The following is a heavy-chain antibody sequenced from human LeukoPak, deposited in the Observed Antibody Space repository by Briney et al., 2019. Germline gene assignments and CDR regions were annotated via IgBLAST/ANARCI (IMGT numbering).Heavy chain of an antibody. V-gene: IGHV3-23*01. CDR3: ARDEWLTYAFDI. CDR1: GFTFSSYA. CDR2: ITGTGGSS. D-gene: IGHD3-16*01. Sequence: GGSLRLSCAASGFTFSSYAMSWVRQAPGKGLEWVSAITGTGGSSYYAGSVKGRFTISRDTSKNTLYLQMNSLRAEDTAVYYCARDEWLTYAFDIWGPGTMVTVSS. J-gene: IGHJ3*02.